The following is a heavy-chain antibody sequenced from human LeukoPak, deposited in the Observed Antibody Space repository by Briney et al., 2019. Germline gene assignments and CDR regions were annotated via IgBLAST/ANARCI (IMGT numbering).Heavy chain of an antibody. Sequence: SETLSLTCTVSGGSISSYYWSWIRQPPGKGLEWIGHIYYSGSTNYNPSLKSRVTISVDTSKNQFSLKLSSVTAADTAVYYCARYNSWYTSLRAFDIWGQGTMVTVSS. V-gene: IGHV4-59*08. CDR2: IYYSGST. D-gene: IGHD6-13*01. CDR3: ARYNSWYTSLRAFDI. J-gene: IGHJ3*02. CDR1: GGSISSYY.